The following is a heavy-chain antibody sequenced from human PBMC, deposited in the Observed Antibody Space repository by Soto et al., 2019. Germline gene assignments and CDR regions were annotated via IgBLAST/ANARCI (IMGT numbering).Heavy chain of an antibody. D-gene: IGHD4-4*01. CDR1: GYSFAGYW. CDR2: IDPSDSQT. CDR3: ARLQYDYSPYYYYYYGMDV. J-gene: IGHJ6*02. Sequence: GESLKISCKGSGYSFAGYWITWVRQKPGKGLEWMGRIDPSDSQTYYSPSFRGHVTISVTKSITTVFLQWSSLRASDTAMYYCARLQYDYSPYYYYYYGMDVWGQGTTVTVSS. V-gene: IGHV5-10-1*01.